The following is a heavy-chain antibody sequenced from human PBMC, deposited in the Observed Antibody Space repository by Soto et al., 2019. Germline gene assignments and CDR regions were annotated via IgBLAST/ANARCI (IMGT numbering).Heavy chain of an antibody. Sequence: EERLVQSGGGLVQPGGSLRLSCAAYGVSVGGNYMSWVRQAPGKGLDLVSLIYSGGNPFSADSMKGRFTLSRDNSNSMLYLQMDSLRAEDTAVYYCARGPNSDCWGQGTLVIVSS. D-gene: IGHD2-21*01. V-gene: IGHV3-53*01. J-gene: IGHJ4*02. CDR1: GVSVGGNY. CDR3: ARGPNSDC. CDR2: IYSGGNP.